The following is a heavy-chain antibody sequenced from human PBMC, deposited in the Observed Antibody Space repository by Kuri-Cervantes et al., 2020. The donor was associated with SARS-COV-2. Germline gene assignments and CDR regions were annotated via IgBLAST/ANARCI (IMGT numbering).Heavy chain of an antibody. V-gene: IGHV1-45*01. CDR3: ARSGPGAISREDGACDI. CDR1: GDSFDYRF. D-gene: IGHD5-24*01. Sequence: SVKVSCKASGDSFDYRFLHWVRQTPGQPLEWMGWITPFNGNTNYAQRFQDRVTITRDRSMSTAYMELSSLKSEDTAMYYCARSGPGAISREDGACDIWGQGTMVTVSS. J-gene: IGHJ3*02. CDR2: ITPFNGNT.